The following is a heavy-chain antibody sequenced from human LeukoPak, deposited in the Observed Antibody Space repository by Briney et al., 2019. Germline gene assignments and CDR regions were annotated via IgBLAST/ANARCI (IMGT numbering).Heavy chain of an antibody. CDR3: ARDVYYYDSSGYYQHPDY. CDR1: GGTFSSYA. CDR2: IIPMFGTA. D-gene: IGHD3-22*01. Sequence: GASVKVSCKASGGTFSSYAISWVRQAPGQGLEWMGRIIPMFGTANYAQKFQGRVTITTDESTSTAYMELSSLRSEDTAVYYCARDVYYYDSSGYYQHPDYWGQGTLVTVSS. J-gene: IGHJ4*02. V-gene: IGHV1-69*05.